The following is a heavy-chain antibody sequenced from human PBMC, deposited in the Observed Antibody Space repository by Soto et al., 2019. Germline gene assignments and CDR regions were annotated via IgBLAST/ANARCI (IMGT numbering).Heavy chain of an antibody. Sequence: GGSLLLSCVPSVFTFSNASMGWVRQAPGKGLEWVGRIKSKTDGGTTDYAAPVKGRFTISRDDSKNTLYLQMNSLKTEDTAVYYCTTGNGTTSFDYWGQGTLVTVSS. CDR2: IKSKTDGGTT. CDR1: VFTFSNAS. CDR3: TTGNGTTSFDY. J-gene: IGHJ4*02. D-gene: IGHD1-7*01. V-gene: IGHV3-15*01.